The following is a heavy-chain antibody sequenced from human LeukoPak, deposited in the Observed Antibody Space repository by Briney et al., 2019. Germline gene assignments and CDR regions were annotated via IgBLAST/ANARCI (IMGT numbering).Heavy chain of an antibody. CDR3: VRDLDLGGYSSFEY. V-gene: IGHV3-74*01. D-gene: IGHD4-23*01. Sequence: HPGGSLRLSCIASGLTFDDYGMSWVRQGPGKGLVWVSRIKSDGSSSTYADSVKGRFTISRDNAKNSLYLQMNTLRAEDTAVYYCVRDLDLGGYSSFEYWGQGTLVTVSS. CDR1: GLTFDDYG. J-gene: IGHJ4*02. CDR2: IKSDGSSS.